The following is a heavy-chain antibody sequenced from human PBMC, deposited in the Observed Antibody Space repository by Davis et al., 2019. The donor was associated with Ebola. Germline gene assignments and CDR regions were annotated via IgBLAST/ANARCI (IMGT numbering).Heavy chain of an antibody. D-gene: IGHD4-17*01. CDR1: GFTFSSYG. Sequence: GESLKISCAASGFTFSSYGMHWVRQAPGKGLGWVAVISYDGSNKYYADSVKGRFTISRDNAKNSLYLQMNSLRAEDTALYYCAKAAVTRHFDYWGQGTLVTVSS. J-gene: IGHJ4*02. CDR2: ISYDGSNK. CDR3: AKAAVTRHFDY. V-gene: IGHV3-30*19.